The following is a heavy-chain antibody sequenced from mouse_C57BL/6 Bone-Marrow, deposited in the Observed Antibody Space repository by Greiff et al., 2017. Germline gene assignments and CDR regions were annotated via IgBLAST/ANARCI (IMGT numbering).Heavy chain of an antibody. CDR3: ARPLCSACYFDV. V-gene: IGHV1-59*01. Sequence: QVQLQQPGAELVRPGTSVKLSCKASGYTFTSYWMHWVKQRPGQGLEWIGVIDPSDSYTNYNQKFKGKATLTVDTSSSTAYMQLSSLTSEDSAVYDVARPLCSACYFDVWGTGTTVTVSS. J-gene: IGHJ1*03. D-gene: IGHD6-1*01. CDR1: GYTFTSYW. CDR2: IDPSDSYT.